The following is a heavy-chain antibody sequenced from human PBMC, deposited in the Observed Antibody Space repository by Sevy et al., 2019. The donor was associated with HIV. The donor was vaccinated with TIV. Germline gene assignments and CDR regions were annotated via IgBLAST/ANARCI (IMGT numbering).Heavy chain of an antibody. CDR2: INSDGSST. J-gene: IGHJ4*02. Sequence: GGSLRLSCTASGFTFSSYWMHWVRQAPGKGLVWVSRINSDGSSTSYADSVKGRFTISRDNAKNTLYLQMNSLRAEDTAVYYCARAPRVCSGGSCYGLQQDDWGQGTLVTVSS. CDR1: GFTFSSYW. D-gene: IGHD2-15*01. CDR3: ARAPRVCSGGSCYGLQQDD. V-gene: IGHV3-74*01.